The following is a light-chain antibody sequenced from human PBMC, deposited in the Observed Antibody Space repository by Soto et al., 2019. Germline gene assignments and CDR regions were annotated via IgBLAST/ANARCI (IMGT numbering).Light chain of an antibody. J-gene: IGLJ2*01. CDR3: QVWDSSSEVV. CDR1: NIGSKS. Sequence: SYELTQPPSVSVAPGKTARITCGGNNIGSKSVHWYQQKPGQAPVLVIYYDTDRPLGIPERFSGSNSGNTATLTISRVEAGDEDDYYCQVWDSSSEVVFGGGTKLTVL. CDR2: YDT. V-gene: IGLV3-21*04.